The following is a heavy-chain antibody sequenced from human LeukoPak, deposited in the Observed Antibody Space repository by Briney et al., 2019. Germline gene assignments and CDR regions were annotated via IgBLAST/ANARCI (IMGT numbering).Heavy chain of an antibody. V-gene: IGHV1-8*01. CDR3: ARDKGWGLLDYYYYGMDV. CDR1: GYTFTSYD. CDR2: MNPSSGNT. D-gene: IGHD2-21*01. Sequence: ASVKVSCKASGYTFTSYDINWVRQATGQGLEWLGWMNPSSGNTGYAQKFQGRVTMTRDTSISTAYMELSSLRSEDTAVYYCARDKGWGLLDYYYYGMDVWGQGTTVTVSS. J-gene: IGHJ6*02.